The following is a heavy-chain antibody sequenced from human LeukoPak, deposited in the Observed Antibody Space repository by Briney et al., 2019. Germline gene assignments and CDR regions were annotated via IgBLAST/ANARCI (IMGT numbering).Heavy chain of an antibody. CDR1: GYTFTSYG. CDR3: ARVMRLVGNYVGYAFDI. J-gene: IGHJ3*02. V-gene: IGHV1-18*01. D-gene: IGHD1-7*01. CDR2: ISAYNGNT. Sequence: ASVKVPCKASGYTFTSYGISWVRQAPGQGLEWMGWISAYNGNTNYAQKLQGRVTMTTDTSTSTAYMELRSLRSDDTAVYYCARVMRLVGNYVGYAFDIWGQGTMVTVSS.